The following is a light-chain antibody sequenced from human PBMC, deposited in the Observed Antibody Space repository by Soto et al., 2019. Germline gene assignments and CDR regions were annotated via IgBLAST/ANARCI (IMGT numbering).Light chain of an antibody. CDR3: QQYGNSLPWT. CDR2: GAS. CDR1: QRVSNNY. Sequence: EIVLTQSPGTLSLSPGERATLSCRASQRVSNNYLGWYQQKPGQAPRLLVYGASSSATGIPDRFSGSGSVTDFTLTISGLEAEDFEGYYCQQYGNSLPWTFGQGTKVEIK. V-gene: IGKV3-20*01. J-gene: IGKJ1*01.